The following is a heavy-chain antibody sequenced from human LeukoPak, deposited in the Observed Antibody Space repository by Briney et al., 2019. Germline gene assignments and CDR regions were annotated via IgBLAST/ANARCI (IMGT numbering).Heavy chain of an antibody. V-gene: IGHV1-18*01. CDR1: GYTFTTYN. CDR2: VSTYNGNT. J-gene: IGHJ4*02. Sequence: ASVKVSCKTSGYTFTTYNIAWVRQAPGQGLEWVGWVSTYNGNTDYAQTVQGRVAMTTDTSTNTAYMDLRSLRPDDTAVYYCARPHSLGGSFYVFDYGGKGPLITVSP. D-gene: IGHD1-26*01. CDR3: ARPHSLGGSFYVFDY.